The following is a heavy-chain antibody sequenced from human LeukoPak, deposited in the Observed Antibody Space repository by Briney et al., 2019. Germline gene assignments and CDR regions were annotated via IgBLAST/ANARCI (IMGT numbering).Heavy chain of an antibody. CDR2: VSYDGTDT. CDR3: VRVSGFCTNGVCPSFDP. D-gene: IGHD2-8*01. V-gene: IGHV3-30*09. J-gene: IGHJ5*02. CDR1: GFTFTNYA. Sequence: GGSLRLSCAASGFTFTNYAMNWVRQAPGKGLEWVATVSYDGTDTPYADSVKGRFAIFRDNSKNTLYLQMNSLRTEDTAVYYCVRVSGFCTNGVCPSFDPWGQGTLVTVSS.